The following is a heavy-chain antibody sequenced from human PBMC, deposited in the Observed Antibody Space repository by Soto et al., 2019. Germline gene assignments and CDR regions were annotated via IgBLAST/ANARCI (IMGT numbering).Heavy chain of an antibody. CDR3: PPDATTLALGI. V-gene: IGHV3-30*03. D-gene: IGHD1-7*01. Sequence: GGSLRLSCAASGFTFSSYGMHWVRQAPGKGLEWVAVISYDGSNKYYADSVKGRFTISRDNSKNTLYLQMNSLRAEDTDVYYSPPDATTLALGIWGQGTMVTVSS. J-gene: IGHJ3*02. CDR1: GFTFSSYG. CDR2: ISYDGSNK.